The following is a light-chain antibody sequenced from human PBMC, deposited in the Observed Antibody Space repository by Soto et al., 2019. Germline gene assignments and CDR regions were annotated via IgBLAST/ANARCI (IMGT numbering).Light chain of an antibody. V-gene: IGLV2-11*01. CDR2: DVS. CDR3: CSLAGGNIFRV. Sequence: QSVLTQPRSVSGSPGQSVTISCTGTSSDVGRYNYVSWYQHHPGKAPKFIIFDVSSRPSGVPDRFSGSKSGNTASLTISGLQAEDEADYYCCSLAGGNIFRVFGGGTKITVL. J-gene: IGLJ2*01. CDR1: SSDVGRYNY.